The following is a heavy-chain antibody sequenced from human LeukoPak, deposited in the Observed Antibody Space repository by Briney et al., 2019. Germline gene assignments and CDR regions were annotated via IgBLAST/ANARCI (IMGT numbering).Heavy chain of an antibody. CDR1: GGSISSYY. J-gene: IGHJ4*02. D-gene: IGHD6-13*01. CDR2: IYYSGST. V-gene: IGHV4-59*01. Sequence: SETLSLTCTVSGGSISSYYWSWIRQPPGKGLEWIGYIYYSGSTNYNPSLKSRVTISVDTSKNQFSLKLSSVTAADTAVYYCARGGSSWYVRAFDYWGQGTLVTVSS. CDR3: ARGGSSWYVRAFDY.